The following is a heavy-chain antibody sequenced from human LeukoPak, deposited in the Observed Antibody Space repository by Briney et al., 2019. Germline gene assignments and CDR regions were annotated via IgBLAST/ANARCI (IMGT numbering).Heavy chain of an antibody. CDR3: ARVSDELVIDH. V-gene: IGHV1-2*02. J-gene: IGHJ4*02. CDR1: GHTFVGYY. CDR2: INPNSGGT. D-gene: IGHD2-8*02. Sequence: ASVKVSCKASGHTFVGYYMHWVRQAPGQGREGMGWINPNSGGTNYAQKFQGRVTMTRDTSITTAYMKLISLRSDRTPVFYCARVSDELVIDHWGQGTLVTVS.